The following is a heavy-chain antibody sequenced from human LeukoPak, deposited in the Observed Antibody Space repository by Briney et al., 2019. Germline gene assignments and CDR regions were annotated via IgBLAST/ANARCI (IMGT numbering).Heavy chain of an antibody. CDR2: ISYDGSNK. CDR3: ARERRQQLERGAFDI. CDR1: GFAFSSYA. D-gene: IGHD6-13*01. V-gene: IGHV3-30-3*01. Sequence: GGSLRLSCAASGFAFSSYAMHWVRQAPGKGLEWVAVISYDGSNKYYADSVKGRFTISRDNSKNTLYLQMNSLRAEDTAVYYCARERRQQLERGAFDIWGQGTMVTVSS. J-gene: IGHJ3*02.